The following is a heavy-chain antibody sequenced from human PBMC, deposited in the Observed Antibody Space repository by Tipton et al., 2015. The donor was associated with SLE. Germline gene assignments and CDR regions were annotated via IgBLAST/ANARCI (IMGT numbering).Heavy chain of an antibody. J-gene: IGHJ3*02. V-gene: IGHV4-59*02. CDR1: GGSVGESH. CDR2: IHYRGRT. Sequence: TLSLTCTISGGSVGESHWSWIRQPPGKGLEWIGYIHYRGRTDYSPSLKSRVSIPIDTSKNQFSLKLNSVTAADTGVYYCARDPDLYLCSGTTCPDTFDMWGQGTVVTVSS. D-gene: IGHD2-2*01. CDR3: ARDPDLYLCSGTTCPDTFDM.